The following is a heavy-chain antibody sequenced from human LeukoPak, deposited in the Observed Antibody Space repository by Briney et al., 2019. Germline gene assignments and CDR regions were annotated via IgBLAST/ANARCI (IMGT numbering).Heavy chain of an antibody. CDR2: IYYSGST. CDR3: ASRRLGYFSSTSCYTDFDY. Sequence: SETLSLTCAVSGGSIYSTSYYWSWIRQPPGKGLEWIGSIYYSGSTNYNPSLKSRVTISVDTSKNQFSLKLSSVTAADTAVYYCASRRLGYFSSTSCYTDFDYWGQGTLVTVSS. V-gene: IGHV4-61*01. J-gene: IGHJ4*02. D-gene: IGHD2-2*01. CDR1: GGSIYSTSYY.